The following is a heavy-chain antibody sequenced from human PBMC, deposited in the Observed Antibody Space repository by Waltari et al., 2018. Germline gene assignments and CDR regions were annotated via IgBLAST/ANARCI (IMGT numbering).Heavy chain of an antibody. CDR2: IYYSGTT. J-gene: IGHJ6*02. CDR1: GGSISSSNYY. D-gene: IGHD5-18*01. Sequence: QLQLQVSGPGLVKPSETLSLTCTVPGGSISSSNYYWGWIRQPPGKGLEWIGSIYYSGTTYYNPSLKSRVTISVDTSKNQFSLKLSSVTAADTAMYYCARQCKGYNYGLGDYYYYGMDVWGQGTTVTVSS. CDR3: ARQCKGYNYGLGDYYYYGMDV. V-gene: IGHV4-39*01.